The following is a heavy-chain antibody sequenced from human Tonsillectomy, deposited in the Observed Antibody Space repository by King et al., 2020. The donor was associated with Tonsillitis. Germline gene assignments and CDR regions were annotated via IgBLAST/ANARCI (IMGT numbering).Heavy chain of an antibody. CDR1: GFPFSSYG. V-gene: IGHV3-30*18. D-gene: IGHD6-13*01. Sequence: QVQLVESGGGVVQPGRSLRLSCAASGFPFSSYGMHWVRQAPGKGREWVAVISYDDSNKYYADSVKGRFTISRDYSKDTLYLQMNSLRAEDTAVYYCAKVLLVWHPMGAFHSGGQGTMVTVSS. CDR3: AKVLLVWHPMGAFHS. CDR2: ISYDDSNK. J-gene: IGHJ3*02.